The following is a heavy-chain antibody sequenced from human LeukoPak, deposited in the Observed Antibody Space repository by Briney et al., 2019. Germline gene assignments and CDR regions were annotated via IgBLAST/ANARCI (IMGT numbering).Heavy chain of an antibody. D-gene: IGHD2/OR15-2a*01. J-gene: IGHJ6*02. CDR3: ARDISRTMDV. Sequence: AGGSLRLSCAASGFTFNNAWMHWVRQAPGKRLVWVSIINTDGSTTRYADFVEGRFTISRDNARNTLYLEMNSLRVEDTAVYFCARDISRTMDVWGQGTTVTV. CDR1: GFTFNNAW. CDR2: INTDGSTT. V-gene: IGHV3-74*01.